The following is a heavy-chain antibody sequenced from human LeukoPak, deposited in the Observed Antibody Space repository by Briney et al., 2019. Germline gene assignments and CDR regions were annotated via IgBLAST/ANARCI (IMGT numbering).Heavy chain of an antibody. CDR1: GFAVINNY. J-gene: IGHJ4*02. D-gene: IGHD5-18*01. Sequence: GGSLRLSCAASGFAVINNYMSWVRQAPGKGLAWVSVIYSDGTAVYADSVKGRFTISRDNSKNTLYLQMNSLRAEDTAVYYCATGRGFSYGLFDYWGQGTLVTVSS. CDR3: ATGRGFSYGLFDY. V-gene: IGHV3-66*01. CDR2: IYSDGTA.